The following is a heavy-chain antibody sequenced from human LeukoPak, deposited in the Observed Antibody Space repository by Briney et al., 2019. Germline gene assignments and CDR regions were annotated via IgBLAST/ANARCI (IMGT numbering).Heavy chain of an antibody. CDR2: IYYSGST. CDR3: ASLVDTAMSY. J-gene: IGHJ4*02. CDR1: GGSTSSYY. Sequence: SETLSLTCTVSGGSTSSYYWSWIRQPPGKGLEWIGYIYYSGSTNYNPSLKSRVTISVDTSKNQFSLKLSSVTAADTAVYYCASLVDTAMSYWGQGTLVTVSS. D-gene: IGHD5-18*01. V-gene: IGHV4-59*08.